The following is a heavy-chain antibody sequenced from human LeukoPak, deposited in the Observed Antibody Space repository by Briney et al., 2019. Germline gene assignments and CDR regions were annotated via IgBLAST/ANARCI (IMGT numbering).Heavy chain of an antibody. J-gene: IGHJ4*02. CDR2: ISYDGSNK. D-gene: IGHD1-14*01. V-gene: IGHV3-30*18. CDR3: AKESPYRAPTRTYYFDY. CDR1: GFTFSSYG. Sequence: GGSLRFSCAASGFTFSSYGMHWVRQAPGKGLEWVAVISYDGSNKYYADSVKGRFTISRDNSKNTLYLQMNSLRAEDTAVYYCAKESPYRAPTRTYYFDYWGQGTLVTVSS.